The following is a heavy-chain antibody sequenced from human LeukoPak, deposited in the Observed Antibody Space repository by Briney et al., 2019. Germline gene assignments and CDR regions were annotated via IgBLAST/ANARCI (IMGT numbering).Heavy chain of an antibody. CDR1: GFTFSTYA. J-gene: IGHJ5*02. CDR3: AKDTRNSSWYDAREFDL. D-gene: IGHD6-13*01. Sequence: GGSLRLSCAASGFTFSTYAMSWVRQAPGKGLEWVSTISGSGGSTYYADSVKGRFTISRDNSKNTLYVQMNSLSAEDASLYHCAKDTRNSSWYDAREFDLWGQGTLVTV. V-gene: IGHV3-23*01. CDR2: ISGSGGST.